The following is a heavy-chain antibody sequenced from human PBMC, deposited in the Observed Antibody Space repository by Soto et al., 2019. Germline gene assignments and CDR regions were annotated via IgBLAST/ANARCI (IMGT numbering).Heavy chain of an antibody. D-gene: IGHD5-18*01. CDR2: IYYSGST. CDR3: ARQEWIQLWPDDY. J-gene: IGHJ4*02. V-gene: IGHV4-39*01. Sequence: PSETLSLTCTFSGCFIRSSRDYWGWIRQPPGKGLEWIGSIYYSGSTYYNPSLKSRVTISVDTSKNQFSLKLSSVTAADTAVYYCARQEWIQLWPDDYWGQGTLVTVSS. CDR1: GCFIRSSRDY.